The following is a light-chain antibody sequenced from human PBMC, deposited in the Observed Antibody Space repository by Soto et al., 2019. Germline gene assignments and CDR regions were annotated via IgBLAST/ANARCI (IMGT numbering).Light chain of an antibody. CDR2: DNS. J-gene: IGLJ2*01. Sequence: QSVLTQPPSVSAAPGQKVTISCSGGSSNIGSNYVSWYQQLPGTAPKLLIYDNSKRPSGIPDRFSGSKSGTSATLGITGLQTGDEANYYCGTWDSSLSTGVFGGGTQLTVL. CDR1: SSNIGSNY. CDR3: GTWDSSLSTGV. V-gene: IGLV1-51*01.